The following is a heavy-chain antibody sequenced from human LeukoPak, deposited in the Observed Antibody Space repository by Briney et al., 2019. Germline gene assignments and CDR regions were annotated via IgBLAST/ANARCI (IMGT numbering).Heavy chain of an antibody. CDR3: AKEASRYCSSMSCLVGYMDV. Sequence: GGSLRLSCAASGFTFSSYAMSWVRQAPGKGLEWVSAISGSGGTTYYADSAKGRFTISRDNSKNTLYLQMNSLRAEDTAVYYCAKEASRYCSSMSCLVGYMDVWGKGTTVTVSS. CDR2: ISGSGGTT. V-gene: IGHV3-23*01. CDR1: GFTFSSYA. J-gene: IGHJ6*03. D-gene: IGHD2-2*01.